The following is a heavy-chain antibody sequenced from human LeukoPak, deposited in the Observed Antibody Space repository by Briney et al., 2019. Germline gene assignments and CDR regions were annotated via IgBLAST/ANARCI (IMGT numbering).Heavy chain of an antibody. V-gene: IGHV4-31*03. Sequence: PSQTLSLTCSVSGDSISSRTYYWTWIRQHPEKGLEWIGYIWNSGNTNYNPSLKSRVTISVDTSKNQFSLKLTSVTAADTAVYYCARVKRSYDSSGYYPNQSHTYYYYGMDVWGQGTTVTVSS. J-gene: IGHJ6*02. CDR1: GDSISSRTYY. CDR3: ARVKRSYDSSGYYPNQSHTYYYYGMDV. D-gene: IGHD3-22*01. CDR2: IWNSGNT.